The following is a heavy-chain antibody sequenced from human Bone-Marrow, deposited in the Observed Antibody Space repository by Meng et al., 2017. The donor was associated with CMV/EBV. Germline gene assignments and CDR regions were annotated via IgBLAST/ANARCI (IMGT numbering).Heavy chain of an antibody. CDR2: IKSKTDGGTT. CDR3: TTTETIGYCSSTSCSPLDY. V-gene: IGHV3-15*01. CDR1: GFTFSNAW. Sequence: GGSLRLSCAASGFTFSNAWMSWVRQAPGKGLEWVGRIKSKTDGGTTDYAAPVKGRFTISRDDSKNTLYLQMNSLKTEDTAVYYCTTTETIGYCSSTSCSPLDYWGQGTLVTVYS. J-gene: IGHJ4*02. D-gene: IGHD2-2*01.